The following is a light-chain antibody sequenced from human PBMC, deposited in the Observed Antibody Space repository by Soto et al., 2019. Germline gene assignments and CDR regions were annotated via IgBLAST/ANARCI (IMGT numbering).Light chain of an antibody. J-gene: IGKJ1*01. CDR1: QSVSNN. CDR3: QQYNNWPPWT. Sequence: ILKTQSPATLSVSPGERATLSCRASQSVSNNLAWYQQKPGQAPRLLIYDASTRATGIPARFSGSGSGTEFTLTIGGLQSEDFAVYYCQQYNNWPPWTFRQGTKVEIK. CDR2: DAS. V-gene: IGKV3-15*01.